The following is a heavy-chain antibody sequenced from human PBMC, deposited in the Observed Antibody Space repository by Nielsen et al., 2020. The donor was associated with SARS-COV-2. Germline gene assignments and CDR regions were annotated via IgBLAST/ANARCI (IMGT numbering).Heavy chain of an antibody. CDR1: GFTFSSYA. D-gene: IGHD6-19*01. CDR2: ISGSGGST. V-gene: IGHV3-23*01. Sequence: GESLKISCAASGFTFSSYAMSWVRQAPGKGLEWVSAISGSGGSTYYADSVKGRFTISRDNSKNTLYLQMNSLRAEDMAVYYCAKEYSSGWYDGYWGQGTLVTVSS. CDR3: AKEYSSGWYDGY. J-gene: IGHJ4*02.